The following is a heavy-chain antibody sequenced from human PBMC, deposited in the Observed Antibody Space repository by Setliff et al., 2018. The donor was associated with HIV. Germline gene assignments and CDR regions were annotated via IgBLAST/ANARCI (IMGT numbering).Heavy chain of an antibody. CDR1: RFDFNNYW. J-gene: IGHJ6*02. Sequence: GGSLRLSCAASRFDFNNYWMCWVRQAPGKGLEWVANIGQDGSEKNYVDSVKGRFTISRDNAKNSMDLQMNSLRAEDTAIYYRARKLRPGHGVDVWGQGTKVTVSS. CDR2: IGQDGSEK. D-gene: IGHD3-10*01. CDR3: ARKLRPGHGVDV. V-gene: IGHV3-7*01.